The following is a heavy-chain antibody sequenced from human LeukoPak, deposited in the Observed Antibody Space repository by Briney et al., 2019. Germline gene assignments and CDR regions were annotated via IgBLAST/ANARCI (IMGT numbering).Heavy chain of an antibody. CDR3: GGENYSGDFWSGNAYYYGMDV. Sequence: GASVKVSCKASGYTFTSYAMHWVRQAPGQRLEWMGWINAGNGNTKYSQKFQGRVTITRDTSASTAYMELSSLRSEDTAVYYCGGENYSGDFWSGNAYYYGMDVWGQGATVTVSS. V-gene: IGHV1-3*01. D-gene: IGHD3-3*01. J-gene: IGHJ6*02. CDR2: INAGNGNT. CDR1: GYTFTSYA.